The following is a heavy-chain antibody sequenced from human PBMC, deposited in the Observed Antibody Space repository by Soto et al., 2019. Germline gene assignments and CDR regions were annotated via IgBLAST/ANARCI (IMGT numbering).Heavy chain of an antibody. CDR1: GFTFSSYA. CDR3: ARDYTIAVAGGFDY. CDR2: ISYDGSNK. V-gene: IGHV3-30-3*01. D-gene: IGHD6-19*01. J-gene: IGHJ4*02. Sequence: QVQLVESGGGVVQPGRSLRLSCAASGFTFSSYAMHWVRQAPGKGLEWVAVISYDGSNKYYADSVKGRFTISRDNSKNTLYLQMNSLRAEDTAVYYCARDYTIAVAGGFDYWGQGTLVTVSS.